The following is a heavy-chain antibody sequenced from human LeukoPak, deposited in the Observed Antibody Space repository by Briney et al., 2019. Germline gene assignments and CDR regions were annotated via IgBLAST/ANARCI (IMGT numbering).Heavy chain of an antibody. CDR1: GFIFSNYG. V-gene: IGHV3-23*01. D-gene: IGHD4-17*01. J-gene: IGHJ4*02. Sequence: GGSLRLSCAASGFIFSNYGMNWVRQAPGRGLEWVAAISASGSATSYADSVRGRFTISRDNSKSTTYLQMNSLRAEDTAVFYCAKDVFGMTTVTRLDYWGQGTLVTVSS. CDR3: AKDVFGMTTVTRLDY. CDR2: ISASGSAT.